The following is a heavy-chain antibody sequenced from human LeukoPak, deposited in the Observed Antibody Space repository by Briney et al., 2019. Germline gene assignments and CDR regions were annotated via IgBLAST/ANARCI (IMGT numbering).Heavy chain of an antibody. CDR1: GYTFTSYG. D-gene: IGHD6-13*01. J-gene: IGHJ1*01. CDR2: ISAYNGNT. Sequence: EASVKVSCKASGYTFTSYGISWVRQAPGQGLEWMGWISAYNGNTNYAQKIQGRVTMTTDTSTSTAYMELRSLRSDDTAVYYCARAPSLRSSSWYAEYFQHWGQGTLVTVSS. CDR3: ARAPSLRSSSWYAEYFQH. V-gene: IGHV1-18*01.